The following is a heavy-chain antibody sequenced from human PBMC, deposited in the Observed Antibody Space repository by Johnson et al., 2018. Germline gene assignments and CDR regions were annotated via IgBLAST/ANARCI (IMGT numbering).Heavy chain of an antibody. V-gene: IGHV3-15*07. D-gene: IGHD3-16*01. CDR1: GFTFSNAW. Sequence: VQLLESGGGLVKPGGSXRLSCAASGFTFSNAWMNWVRQAPGQGLEWVGRIKSKTDGGTTDYAAPVKGRFTISRDDSKNTLYLQMNSLKTEDTAVYYCTTDLVAPGGIYYYCMDVWGKGTTVTVSS. CDR3: TTDLVAPGGIYYYCMDV. CDR2: IKSKTDGGTT. J-gene: IGHJ6*03.